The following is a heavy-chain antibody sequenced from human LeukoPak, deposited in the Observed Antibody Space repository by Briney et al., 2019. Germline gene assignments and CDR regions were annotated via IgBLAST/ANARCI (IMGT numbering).Heavy chain of an antibody. CDR2: MNPNSGNT. V-gene: IGHV1-8*01. D-gene: IGHD3-16*01. J-gene: IGHJ4*02. Sequence: ASVKVFCRASGYTFTSYDINWVRQATGQGLEWMGWMNPNSGNTGYAQKFQGRVTMTRNTSISTAYMELSSLRSEDTAVYYCARAPSYDDFDYWGQGTLVTVSS. CDR1: GYTFTSYD. CDR3: ARAPSYDDFDY.